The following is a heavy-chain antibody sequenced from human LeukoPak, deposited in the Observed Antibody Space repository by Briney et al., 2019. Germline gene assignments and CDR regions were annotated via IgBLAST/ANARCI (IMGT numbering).Heavy chain of an antibody. V-gene: IGHV3-48*02. Sequence: PAGSLRLSCAASGFTFNNYDMNWVRQAPGKGLEWVSYISSSSSTIYYADSVKGRFTISRDNAKNSLYLQMSSLRDEDTAVYYCARAGVYGMDVWGQGTTVTVSS. CDR2: ISSSSSTI. D-gene: IGHD3-3*01. CDR3: ARAGVYGMDV. CDR1: GFTFNNYD. J-gene: IGHJ6*02.